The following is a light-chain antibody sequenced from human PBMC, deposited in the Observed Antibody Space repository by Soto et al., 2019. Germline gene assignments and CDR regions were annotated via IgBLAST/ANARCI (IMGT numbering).Light chain of an antibody. CDR1: QSISDW. CDR3: QQYNTYRTWT. Sequence: DIQMTQSPSTLSTSVGDRVTITCRASQSISDWLAWYQQKPGKAPKLLIYKASSLESGVPSRFSGSGSGTEFTLTISGLQPDDFATYYCQQYNTYRTWTFGQGTKVDNK. CDR2: KAS. V-gene: IGKV1-5*03. J-gene: IGKJ1*01.